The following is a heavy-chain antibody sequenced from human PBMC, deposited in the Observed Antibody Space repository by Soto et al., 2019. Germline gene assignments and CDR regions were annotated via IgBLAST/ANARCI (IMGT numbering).Heavy chain of an antibody. CDR2: IMPVFPTP. Sequence: QVQLVQSGAEVKKPGSSVKVSCKTSGGTFRTSAISWVRQAPGQGLEWMGGIMPVFPTPDYAQKFQGRVTITADESTSTAYMELRSLRSEDTAVYYCARDKDRQQLGGNYYYIMDVWGQGTTVTVSS. CDR3: ARDKDRQQLGGNYYYIMDV. J-gene: IGHJ6*01. V-gene: IGHV1-69*12. CDR1: GGTFRTSA. D-gene: IGHD3-3*02.